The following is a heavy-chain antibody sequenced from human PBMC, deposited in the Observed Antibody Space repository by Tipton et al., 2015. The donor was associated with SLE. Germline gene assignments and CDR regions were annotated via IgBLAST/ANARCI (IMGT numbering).Heavy chain of an antibody. CDR2: IYSGGTA. D-gene: IGHD6-19*01. CDR1: GGSIKNGTFY. J-gene: IGHJ2*01. CDR3: ARGDTSGWYVDL. Sequence: GLVKPSETLSLSCSVSGGSIKNGTFYWVWIRQPPGKGLEWIGDIYSGGTAYKKPSLTSRVSILFDTSKNQFSLILTSMTAADTAFYYCARGDTSGWYVDLWGRGTLVTVSS. V-gene: IGHV4-39*07.